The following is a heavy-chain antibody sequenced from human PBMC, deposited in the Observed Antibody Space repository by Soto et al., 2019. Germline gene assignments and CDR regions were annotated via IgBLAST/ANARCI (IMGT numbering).Heavy chain of an antibody. CDR1: GFTFIRYW. CDR2: INSDGSST. CDR3: ARPGGSGWLYGMDV. Sequence: GGSLRLSCAVSGFTFIRYWMHWVRQAPGKGLVWVSRINSDGSSTSYADSVKGRFTISRDNAKNTLFLQMNSLRAEDTAVYYCARPGGSGWLYGMDVWGQGTTVTVSS. J-gene: IGHJ6*02. V-gene: IGHV3-74*01. D-gene: IGHD6-19*01.